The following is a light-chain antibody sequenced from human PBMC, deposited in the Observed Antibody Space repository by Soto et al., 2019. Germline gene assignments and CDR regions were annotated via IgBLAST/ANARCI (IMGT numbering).Light chain of an antibody. Sequence: DVQMTQSPSTLSASVGDRVTITCRASQSINNLLAWYQQKPGKAPKFLIYDVSTLESGVPSRFSGSGSGTDFTLTISSLQFEDFAVYYCQQYNNWPRTFGQGTKVDIK. J-gene: IGKJ1*01. V-gene: IGKV1-5*01. CDR1: QSINNL. CDR3: QQYNNWPRT. CDR2: DVS.